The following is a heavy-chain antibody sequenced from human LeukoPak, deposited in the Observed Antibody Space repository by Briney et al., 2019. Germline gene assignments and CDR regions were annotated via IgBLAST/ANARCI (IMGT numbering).Heavy chain of an antibody. Sequence: GESLRISCKGSGYSFTSYWIAWVRQMPGKGLEWMGIIYPGGSDARYSPSFQGQVTISADKSISTAYLQWSSLKASDTAMYYCARHPYQLLDLAAFDIWGQGTMVTVSS. J-gene: IGHJ3*02. CDR2: IYPGGSDA. D-gene: IGHD2-2*01. CDR1: GYSFTSYW. CDR3: ARHPYQLLDLAAFDI. V-gene: IGHV5-51*01.